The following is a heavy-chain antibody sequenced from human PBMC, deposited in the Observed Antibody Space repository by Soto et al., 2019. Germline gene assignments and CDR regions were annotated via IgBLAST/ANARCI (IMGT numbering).Heavy chain of an antibody. J-gene: IGHJ5*02. CDR2: IYYSGST. Sequence: TLSLTCTVSGGSISSGDYYWSWIRQPPGKGLEWIGYIYYSGSTYYNPSLKSRVTISVDTSKNQFSLKLSSVTAADTAVYYCARVAYYYDSSGYYYTWFDPWGQGTLVTVSS. CDR1: GGSISSGDYY. CDR3: ARVAYYYDSSGYYYTWFDP. D-gene: IGHD3-22*01. V-gene: IGHV4-30-4*01.